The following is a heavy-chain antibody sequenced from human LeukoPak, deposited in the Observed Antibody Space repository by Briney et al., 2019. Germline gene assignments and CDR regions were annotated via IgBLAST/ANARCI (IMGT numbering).Heavy chain of an antibody. V-gene: IGHV1-46*01. J-gene: IGHJ6*03. CDR1: GYTFTSYY. Sequence: ASVKVSCKASGYTFTSYYMHWVRQAPGQGLEWMGIINPSGGSTSYAQKFQGRVTMTRDMSTSTVYMELSSLRSEDTAVYYCARVAYAHLYYYYMDVWGKGTTVTISS. CDR2: INPSGGST. CDR3: ARVAYAHLYYYYMDV. D-gene: IGHD2-2*01.